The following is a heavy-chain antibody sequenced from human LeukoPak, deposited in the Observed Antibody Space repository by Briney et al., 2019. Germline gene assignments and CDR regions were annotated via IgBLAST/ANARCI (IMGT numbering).Heavy chain of an antibody. Sequence: GGPLRLFCAASVFTFRIYSINWVRQPPGKGLEWVSSISSSGSYIYYAASVKGRFSISRDSAKNSLYLQMNSLRAEDTAVYYCARGPQFCSGGSCYGYYFDYWGQGTLVTVSS. CDR1: VFTFRIYS. J-gene: IGHJ4*02. V-gene: IGHV3-21*01. CDR2: ISSSGSYI. D-gene: IGHD2-15*01. CDR3: ARGPQFCSGGSCYGYYFDY.